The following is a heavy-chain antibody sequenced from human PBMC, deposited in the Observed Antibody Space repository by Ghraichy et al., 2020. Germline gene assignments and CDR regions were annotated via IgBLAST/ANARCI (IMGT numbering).Heavy chain of an antibody. V-gene: IGHV4-30-2*01. CDR2: IYHSGRT. D-gene: IGHD5-18*01. CDR1: GGSISSGGYS. J-gene: IGHJ4*02. Sequence: SETLSLTCAVSGGSISSGGYSWSWIRQPPGKGLEWIGYIYHSGRTYYNPSLKSRVTISVDRSKNQFSLKLSSVTAADTAVYYCARGEGEGDTAMVFDYWGQGTLVTVSS. CDR3: ARGEGEGDTAMVFDY.